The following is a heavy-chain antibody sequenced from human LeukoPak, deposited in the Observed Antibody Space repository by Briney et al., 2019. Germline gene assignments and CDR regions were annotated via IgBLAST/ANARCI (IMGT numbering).Heavy chain of an antibody. Sequence: SETLSLTCTVSGGSISSYYWSWIRQPPGKGLEWIGYIYYSGSTNYNPSLKSRVTISVDTSKNQFSLKLSSVTAADTAVYYCARERGDGYNYSWFDPWGQGTLVTVSS. CDR1: GGSISSYY. CDR3: ARERGDGYNYSWFDP. CDR2: IYYSGST. D-gene: IGHD5-24*01. V-gene: IGHV4-59*01. J-gene: IGHJ5*02.